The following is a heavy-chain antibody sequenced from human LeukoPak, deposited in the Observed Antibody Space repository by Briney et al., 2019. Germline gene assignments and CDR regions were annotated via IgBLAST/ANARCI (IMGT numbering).Heavy chain of an antibody. CDR1: GFTFSSYC. V-gene: IGHV3-74*01. CDR3: ARHLNYYLDY. CDR2: INTDGSRT. J-gene: IGHJ4*02. Sequence: GGSLRLSCEASGFTFSSYCLHWVRQAPGKGLVWVSRINTDGSRTSYADSVKGRFTISRDNAKNTLYLQMNSLRAEDTAVYYCARHLNYYLDYWGQGTLVTVSS. D-gene: IGHD3-10*01.